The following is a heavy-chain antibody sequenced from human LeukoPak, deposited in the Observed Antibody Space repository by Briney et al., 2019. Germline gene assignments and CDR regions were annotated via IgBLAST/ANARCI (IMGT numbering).Heavy chain of an antibody. D-gene: IGHD1-26*01. CDR1: GYTFTSYG. CDR3: ARCFSGSDYADY. Sequence: SVTVSCKPSGYTFTSYGISWVRQAPGQGLEWMEWTSPYNGNTKHPHKPQDRGTMTTDTSTSTAYMELRSLRSDGTAVYYCARCFSGSDYADYWGQGTLVTVSS. CDR2: TSPYNGNT. V-gene: IGHV1-18*01. J-gene: IGHJ4*02.